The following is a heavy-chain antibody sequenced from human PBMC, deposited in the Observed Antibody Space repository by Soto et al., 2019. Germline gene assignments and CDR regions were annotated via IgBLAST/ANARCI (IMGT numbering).Heavy chain of an antibody. D-gene: IGHD6-13*01. V-gene: IGHV5-51*01. CDR1: GYTFTTYC. CDR3: ARRSIAAPVQQTSVMDV. J-gene: IGHJ6*01. Sequence: VESLRIWCHVSGYTFTTYCIGWVLQMPGKGLECMGIIYPGDSDIRYSPSFQGQVTISADESISTAFLHWRSLKASDTAIYYCARRSIAAPVQQTSVMDVWGQGTTVTVSS. CDR2: IYPGDSDI.